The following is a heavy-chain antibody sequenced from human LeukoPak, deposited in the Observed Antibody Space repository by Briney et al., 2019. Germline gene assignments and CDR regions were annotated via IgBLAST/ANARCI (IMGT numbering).Heavy chain of an antibody. CDR2: INWNGGST. CDR1: GFTFDDYG. J-gene: IGHJ6*03. CDR3: TRGGLAAAGRAPYYYCMDV. Sequence: GGSLRLSCAASGFTFDDYGMSWVRQAPGKGLEWVSGINWNGGSTDYADSVKGRFTISRDNAKNSLYLQMNSLRAEDTALYYCTRGGLAAAGRAPYYYCMDVWGKGTTVTVSS. D-gene: IGHD6-13*01. V-gene: IGHV3-20*04.